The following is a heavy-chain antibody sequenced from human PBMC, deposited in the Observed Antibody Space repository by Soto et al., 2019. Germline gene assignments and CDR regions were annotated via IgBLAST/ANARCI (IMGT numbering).Heavy chain of an antibody. Sequence: PGGSLRLSCAASGFTFSYYPMHWVRQAPGKGLEWVAVISFDGSNEYYADSVKGRFTISKDNSKNTLYLQMNSLRGEDTAVYYCARLPGALVAVLYVYPLDGREPMCDVDVWGQGTTVTVSS. J-gene: IGHJ6*02. V-gene: IGHV3-30-3*01. D-gene: IGHD6-19*01. CDR1: GFTFSYYP. CDR3: ARLPGALVAVLYVYPLDGREPMCDVDV. CDR2: ISFDGSNE.